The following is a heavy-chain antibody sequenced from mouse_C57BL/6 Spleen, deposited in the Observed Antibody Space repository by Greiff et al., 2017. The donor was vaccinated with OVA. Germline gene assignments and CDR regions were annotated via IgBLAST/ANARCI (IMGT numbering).Heavy chain of an antibody. J-gene: IGHJ3*01. D-gene: IGHD1-1*01. V-gene: IGHV3-6*01. Sequence: EVHLVESGPGLVKPSQSLSLTCSVTGYSITSGYYWNWIRQFPGNKLEWMGYISYDGSNNYNPSLKNRISITRDTSKNQFFLKLNSVTTEDTATYYCARLLLGAYWGQGTLVTVSA. CDR3: ARLLLGAY. CDR2: ISYDGSN. CDR1: GYSITSGYY.